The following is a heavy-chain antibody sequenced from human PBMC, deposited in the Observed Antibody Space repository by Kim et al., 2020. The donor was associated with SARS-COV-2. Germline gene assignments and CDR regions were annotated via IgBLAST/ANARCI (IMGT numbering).Heavy chain of an antibody. CDR1: GFTFTNYF. D-gene: IGHD2-8*01. CDR2: INPTGAFT. J-gene: IGHJ4*02. V-gene: IGHV1-46*01. CDR3: AREAALMAVPEKNFDN. Sequence: ASVKVSCKASGFTFTNYFMHWVRQAPGQGLEWMGTINPTGAFTLFTQKYQGRVIITKDTSTGTVYMEVSSLTSEDTAVYYCAREAALMAVPEKNFDNWGQGTLVTVSP.